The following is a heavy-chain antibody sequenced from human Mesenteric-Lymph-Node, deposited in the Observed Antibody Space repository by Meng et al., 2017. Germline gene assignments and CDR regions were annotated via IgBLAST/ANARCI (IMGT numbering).Heavy chain of an antibody. V-gene: IGHV3-11*01. CDR1: GLTFSEYY. J-gene: IGHJ4*02. CDR3: AREASSSWWDY. CDR2: ISSRDGTL. Sequence: LSCAGSGLTFSEYYWSWIRQAPGKGLEWVSYISSRDGTLNYADSVKGRFNISRNNAKTSLYLQMNSLTAEDTAVYYCAREASSSWWDYWGQGTLVTVSS. D-gene: IGHD6-13*01.